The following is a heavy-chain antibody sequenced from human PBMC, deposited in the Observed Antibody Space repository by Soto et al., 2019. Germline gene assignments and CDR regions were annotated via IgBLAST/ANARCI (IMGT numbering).Heavy chain of an antibody. V-gene: IGHV1-2*02. D-gene: IGHD6-19*01. CDR1: GYTFSGHY. J-gene: IGHJ4*02. Sequence: QVQLVPSGAEVKKPGASVRVSCKASGYTFSGHYMHWIRQAPGQGPEWLGWINANSGDTDRAPKFQDRLTMTRDTSISTAYMELSRLRSDDTAVYYCARGGALDGTSPPFNHWGQGTLVTVSS. CDR3: ARGGALDGTSPPFNH. CDR2: INANSGDT.